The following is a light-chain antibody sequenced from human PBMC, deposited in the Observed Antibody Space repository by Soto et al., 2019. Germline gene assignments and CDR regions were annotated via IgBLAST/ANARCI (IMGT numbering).Light chain of an antibody. J-gene: IGKJ1*01. CDR1: HSVSSSY. CDR2: GAS. V-gene: IGKV3-20*01. CDR3: QQYGSSPRT. Sequence: EVVLTRSPATTSTSPGERAILSRRASHSVSSSYLGWYQQKPGQALWLRLYGASSRATGMPDRFSGSGSGTDFTLTISRLEPEDFAVYYCQQYGSSPRTFCQGTKGDI.